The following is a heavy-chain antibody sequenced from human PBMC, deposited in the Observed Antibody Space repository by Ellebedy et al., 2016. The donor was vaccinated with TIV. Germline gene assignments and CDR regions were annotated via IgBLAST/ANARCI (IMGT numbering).Heavy chain of an antibody. J-gene: IGHJ4*02. CDR2: ILYDGSNK. CDR1: GVMISGYG. D-gene: IGHD3-10*01. V-gene: IGHV3-30*19. CDR3: ARDSAIQYDH. Sequence: GESLKISCAASGVMISGYGMHWVRQAPGKGLEWVADILYDGSNKFYADSVKGRFTISRDNARNSLYLQMNRLREEDTAVYYCARDSAIQYDHWGQGTLVTVSS.